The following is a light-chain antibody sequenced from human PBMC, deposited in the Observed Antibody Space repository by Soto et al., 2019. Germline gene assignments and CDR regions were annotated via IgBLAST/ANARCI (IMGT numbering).Light chain of an antibody. CDR2: DAS. V-gene: IGKV3-11*01. CDR1: QSVGSY. CDR3: QQRGSWPRT. Sequence: EIVLTQSPATLSSSPGEKATLSCRASQSVGSYLAWYRQKRGQPPRLLIYDASNRANDIPARISGSGSATEFTLTITSLEPEDFAVYYCQQRGSWPRTFGQGTTLEL. J-gene: IGKJ2*01.